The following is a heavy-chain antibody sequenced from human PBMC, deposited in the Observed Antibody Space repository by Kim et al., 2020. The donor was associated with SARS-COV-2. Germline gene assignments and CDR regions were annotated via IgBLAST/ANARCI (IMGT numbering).Heavy chain of an antibody. Sequence: YPQSVKGRFNISRDNSKDTLYLHMNSLRADTAVYYCAKDTMPREWGGRDYWGQGTLVTVSS. CDR3: AKDTMPREWGGRDY. J-gene: IGHJ4*02. V-gene: IGHV3-23*01. D-gene: IGHD3-10*01.